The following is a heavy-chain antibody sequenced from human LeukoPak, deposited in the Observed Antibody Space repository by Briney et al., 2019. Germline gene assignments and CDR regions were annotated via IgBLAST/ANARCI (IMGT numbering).Heavy chain of an antibody. CDR1: GFTFSSYS. CDR3: AREGSSSWYYFDY. D-gene: IGHD6-13*01. Sequence: GGSLRLSCAASGFTFSSYSMNWVRQAPGKGLEWVSSISSSSSYIYYADSVKGRFTISRDNAKNSLYLQMNSLRAEDTAVYYCAREGSSSWYYFDYWGQGTLVTVSS. J-gene: IGHJ4*02. V-gene: IGHV3-21*01. CDR2: ISSSSSYI.